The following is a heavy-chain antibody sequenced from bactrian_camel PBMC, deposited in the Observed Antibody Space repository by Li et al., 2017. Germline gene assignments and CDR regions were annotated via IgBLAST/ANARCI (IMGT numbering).Heavy chain of an antibody. J-gene: IGHJ4*01. CDR1: GFIFNKCG. D-gene: IGHD6*01. Sequence: VQLVESGGGSVQAGGSLKLSCAASGFIFNKCGMGWYRQVPGKERELVSTITTRDVTRYADSVKGRFTIYREKAENTLYLQMNSLKPEDTAMYVCAAVAGPYIGACPSKYNYWGQGTQVTVS. V-gene: IGHV3S53*01. CDR2: ITTRDVT. CDR3: AAVAGPYIGACPSKYNY.